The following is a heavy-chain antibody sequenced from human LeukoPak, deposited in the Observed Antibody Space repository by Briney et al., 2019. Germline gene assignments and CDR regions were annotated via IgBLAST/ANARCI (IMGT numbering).Heavy chain of an antibody. D-gene: IGHD3-16*02. V-gene: IGHV3-7*03. CDR2: IKQDGSEK. CDR1: GFIFSSYW. CDR3: ARADYDYVWGSYRQYYFDY. J-gene: IGHJ4*02. Sequence: GGSLRLSCAASGFIFSSYWMSWVRQAPGKGLEWVANIKQDGSEKYYVDSVKGRFTISRDNAKNSLYLQMNSLRAEDTAVYYCARADYDYVWGSYRQYYFDYWGQGTLVTVSS.